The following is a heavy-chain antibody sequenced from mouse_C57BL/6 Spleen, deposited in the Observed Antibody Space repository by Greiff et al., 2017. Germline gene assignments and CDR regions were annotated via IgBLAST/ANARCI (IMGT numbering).Heavy chain of an antibody. D-gene: IGHD4-1*01. Sequence: QVQLQQPGAELVKPGASVKLSCKASGYTFTSYWMPWVKQRPGQGLEWIGMIPPNSGSTNYNEKFKSKATLTVDKSSSTAYMQLSSLTSEVSSVYYCTLSNGDENWYCDVGGTGTTVTVSS. V-gene: IGHV1-64*01. CDR3: TLSNGDENWYCDV. CDR1: GYTFTSYW. CDR2: IPPNSGST. J-gene: IGHJ1*03.